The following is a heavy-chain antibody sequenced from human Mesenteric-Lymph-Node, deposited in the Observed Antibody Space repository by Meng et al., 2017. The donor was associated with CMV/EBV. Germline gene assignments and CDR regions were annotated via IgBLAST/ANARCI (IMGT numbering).Heavy chain of an antibody. J-gene: IGHJ4*02. D-gene: IGHD2-2*01. CDR2: ISWDGGST. V-gene: IGHV3-43D*03. CDR1: GFTFDDYA. Sequence: GGSLRLSCAASGFTFDDYAMHWVRQAPGKGLEWVSLISWDGGSTYYADSVKGRFTISRDNSKNSLYLQMNSLRAEDTALYYCAKDGDRYCSSTRCYYFDYWGQGTLVTVSS. CDR3: AKDGDRYCSSTRCYYFDY.